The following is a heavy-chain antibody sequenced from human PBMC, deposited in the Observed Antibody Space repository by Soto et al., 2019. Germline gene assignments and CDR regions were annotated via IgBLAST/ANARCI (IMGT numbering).Heavy chain of an antibody. D-gene: IGHD5-18*01. V-gene: IGHV1-69*13. CDR2: IIPIFGTA. Sequence: SVKVSCKASGGTFSSYAISWVRQAPGQGLEWMGGIIPIFGTANYAQKFQGRVTITADESTSTAYMELSSLRSEDTAVYYCATAAGIQLWLPAFDIWGQGXMVTVSS. CDR3: ATAAGIQLWLPAFDI. J-gene: IGHJ3*02. CDR1: GGTFSSYA.